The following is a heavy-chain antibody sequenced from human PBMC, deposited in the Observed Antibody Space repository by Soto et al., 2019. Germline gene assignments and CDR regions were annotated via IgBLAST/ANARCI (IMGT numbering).Heavy chain of an antibody. CDR2: IWYDGTTK. J-gene: IGHJ5*02. Sequence: HPGGSLRLSCEVSGFSLSGYGMHWVRQAPGKGLEWVAVIWYDGTTKNYADSVKGRFTISRDSSKNTGYLQMSSLKAEDMAVYYCARDAGSYAFEPCGQGTLVTVSS. CDR3: ARDAGSYAFEP. D-gene: IGHD3-10*01. V-gene: IGHV3-33*01. CDR1: GFSLSGYG.